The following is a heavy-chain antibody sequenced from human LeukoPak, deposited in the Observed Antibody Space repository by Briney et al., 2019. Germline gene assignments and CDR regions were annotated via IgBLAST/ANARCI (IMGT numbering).Heavy chain of an antibody. Sequence: SETLSLTCTVSGGSISSYYWSWIRQPAGKGLEWIGRIYTSGSTNYNPSLKSRVTMSVDTSKNQFSLKLSSVTAADTAVYYCARESPDSSGYCPWGYYYYGMDVWGQGTTVTVSS. CDR1: GGSISSYY. CDR2: IYTSGST. CDR3: ARESPDSSGYCPWGYYYYGMDV. D-gene: IGHD3-22*01. V-gene: IGHV4-4*07. J-gene: IGHJ6*02.